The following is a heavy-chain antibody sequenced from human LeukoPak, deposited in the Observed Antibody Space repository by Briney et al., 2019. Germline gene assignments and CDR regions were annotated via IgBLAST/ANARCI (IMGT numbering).Heavy chain of an antibody. Sequence: GGSLRLSCAAYGFSFSTYGMHWVRQAPGKGLESVAVIWYDGSHQYYADSVEGRFTISRDMSNNTLYLQMNNLRVDDTALYYCARDLGLRYGSGTYRFDPWGQGTQVIVSP. CDR1: GFSFSTYG. CDR3: ARDLGLRYGSGTYRFDP. CDR2: IWYDGSHQ. J-gene: IGHJ5*02. V-gene: IGHV3-33*08. D-gene: IGHD3-10*01.